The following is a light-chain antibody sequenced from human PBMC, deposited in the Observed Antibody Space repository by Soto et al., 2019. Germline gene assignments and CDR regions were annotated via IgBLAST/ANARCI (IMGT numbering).Light chain of an antibody. CDR2: TAS. V-gene: IGKV3-20*01. CDR1: QSVSSRY. J-gene: IGKJ5*01. Sequence: EIVLTQSPGTLSLSPGERATLSCRASQSVSSRYLAWYQHKPGQAPRLLIYTASSRATGIPARFSGSESRTDFTLTISSLEPDDFAVYYCQLRTTFGQGTRLEIK. CDR3: QLRTT.